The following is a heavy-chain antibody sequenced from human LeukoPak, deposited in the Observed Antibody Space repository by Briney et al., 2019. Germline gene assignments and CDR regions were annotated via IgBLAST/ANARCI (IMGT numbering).Heavy chain of an antibody. CDR3: ARAQQLVHSVDY. V-gene: IGHV3-48*03. Sequence: PGGSLRLSCAASGFTFSSYEMNWVRQAPGKGLEWVSYISSSGSTIYYADSVKGRFTISRDNAKNSLYLQMNSLRAEDTAVYYCARAQQLVHSVDYWGQGTLVTVSS. CDR1: GFTFSSYE. CDR2: ISSSGSTI. D-gene: IGHD6-13*01. J-gene: IGHJ4*02.